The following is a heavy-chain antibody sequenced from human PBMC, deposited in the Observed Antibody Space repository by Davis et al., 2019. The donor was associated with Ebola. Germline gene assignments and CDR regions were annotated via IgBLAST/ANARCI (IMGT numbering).Heavy chain of an antibody. CDR3: ARASKYNWNYYYYGMDV. CDR1: GFTFSSYW. Sequence: GESLKISCAASGFTFSSYWMHWVRQAPGKGLVWASRINSDGSSTSYADSVKGRFTISRDNAKNTLYLQMNSLRAEDTAVYYCARASKYNWNYYYYGMDVWGQGTTVTVSS. V-gene: IGHV3-74*01. J-gene: IGHJ6*02. D-gene: IGHD1-20*01. CDR2: INSDGSST.